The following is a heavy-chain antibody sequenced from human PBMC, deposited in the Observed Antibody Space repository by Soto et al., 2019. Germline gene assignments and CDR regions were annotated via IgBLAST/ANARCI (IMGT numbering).Heavy chain of an antibody. CDR1: GFTFSSSA. CDR3: AKDRHYPRDYFHY. CDR2: VSANGQGI. J-gene: IGHJ4*02. D-gene: IGHD3-10*01. V-gene: IGHV3-23*01. Sequence: VGSLRLSCAASGFTFSSSAISWVRQAPGKGLEWVSAVSANGQGIYYADSVRGRFTISRDNSKNTVFLHMDSLSAEDTAVYYCAKDRHYPRDYFHYWGQGTLVTVSS.